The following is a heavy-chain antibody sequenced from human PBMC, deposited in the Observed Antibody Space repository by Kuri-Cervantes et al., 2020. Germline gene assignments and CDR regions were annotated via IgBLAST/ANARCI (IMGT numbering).Heavy chain of an antibody. J-gene: IGHJ5*02. V-gene: IGHV3-23*01. CDR3: AKGPSDSHYWGFDP. CDR1: GVTRSNYA. CDR2: IRGTGTST. Sequence: GGSLRLSCAASGVTRSNYAMAWVRQAPGKGLEWVSTIRGTGTSTYYADSVKGRFTISRDNSKNTLYLQMNSLRAEDTAVYYCAKGPSDSHYWGFDPWGQGALVTVSS. D-gene: IGHD5-12*01.